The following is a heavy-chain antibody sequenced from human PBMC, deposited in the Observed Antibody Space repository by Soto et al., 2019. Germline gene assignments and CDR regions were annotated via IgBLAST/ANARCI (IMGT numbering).Heavy chain of an antibody. J-gene: IGHJ4*02. CDR3: ARSYAPRYYFDY. D-gene: IGHD2-2*01. CDR1: GFTFSSYS. Sequence: GGSLRLSCAASGFTFSSYSMNWVRQAPGKGLEWVAVISYDGSNKYYADSVKGRFTISRDNSKNTLYLQMNSLRAEDTAVYYCARSYAPRYYFDYWGQGTLVTVSS. V-gene: IGHV3-30*03. CDR2: ISYDGSNK.